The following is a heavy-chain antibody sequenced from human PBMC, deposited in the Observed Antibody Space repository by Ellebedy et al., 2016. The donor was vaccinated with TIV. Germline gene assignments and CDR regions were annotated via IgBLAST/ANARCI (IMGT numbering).Heavy chain of an antibody. J-gene: IGHJ3*02. CDR2: ISSDGSDT. CDR1: GFSISSHR. V-gene: IGHV3-74*01. CDR3: ARHYGGHGFYI. D-gene: IGHD3-16*01. Sequence: PGGSLRLSCTASGFSISSHRMHWVRQAAGKGLVWVSNISSDGSDTSYADSVKGRFIISRDNAENTLDLQMSSLRSEDTDLYYCARHYGGHGFYIWGQGTMVTVSP.